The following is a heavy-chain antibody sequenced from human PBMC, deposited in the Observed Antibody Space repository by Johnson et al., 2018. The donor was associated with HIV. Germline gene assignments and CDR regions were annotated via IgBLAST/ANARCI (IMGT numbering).Heavy chain of an antibody. V-gene: IGHV3-30*04. CDR2: ISYDGSNK. Sequence: QVQLVESGGGVVQSGRSLRLSCAASGFTFSSYAMHWVRQAPGKGLEWVAVISYDGSNKYYADSVKGRFTISRDNSKNTLYLQMNSLRAEDTAVYYCALISAAAGSDDAFDIWGQGTMVTVSS. CDR3: ALISAAAGSDDAFDI. J-gene: IGHJ3*02. D-gene: IGHD6-13*01. CDR1: GFTFSSYA.